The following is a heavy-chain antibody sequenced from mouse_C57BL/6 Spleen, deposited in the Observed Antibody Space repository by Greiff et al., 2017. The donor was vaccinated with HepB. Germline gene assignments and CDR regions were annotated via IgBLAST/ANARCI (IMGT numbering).Heavy chain of an antibody. CDR2: ISNLAYSI. D-gene: IGHD1-1*01. CDR1: GFTFSDYG. V-gene: IGHV5-15*01. CDR3: ARKGDYDGSSYWYFDV. Sequence: EVQVVESGGGLVQPGGSLKLSCAASGFTFSDYGMAWVRQAPRKGPEWVAFISNLAYSIYYADTVTGRFTISRENAKNPLYLEMSSLRSEDTAMYYCARKGDYDGSSYWYFDVWGTGTTVTVSS. J-gene: IGHJ1*03.